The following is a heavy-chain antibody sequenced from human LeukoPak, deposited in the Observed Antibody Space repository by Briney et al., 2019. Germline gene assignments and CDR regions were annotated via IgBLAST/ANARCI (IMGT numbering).Heavy chain of an antibody. D-gene: IGHD3-22*01. CDR2: ISGSGGST. J-gene: IGHJ4*02. CDR1: GFTFSSYA. Sequence: GGSLRLSCAASGFTFSSYAMSWVRQAPGKGLEWVSAISGSGGSTYYADSVKGRFTISRDNSKNTLYLQMNSLRAEDTAVYYCAKYIRDYDSSGYYLEIGYFDYWGQGTLVTVSS. V-gene: IGHV3-23*01. CDR3: AKYIRDYDSSGYYLEIGYFDY.